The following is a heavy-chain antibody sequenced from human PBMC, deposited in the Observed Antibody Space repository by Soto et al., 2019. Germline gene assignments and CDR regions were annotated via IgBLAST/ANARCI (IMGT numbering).Heavy chain of an antibody. CDR1: GDSVSSNNAT. CDR3: ASITHSRGPKFGN. J-gene: IGHJ4*01. V-gene: IGHV6-1*01. CDR2: TYYRSKWYY. Sequence: SHTVSLTCAISGDSVSSNNATWNWIRQSPSRGLEWLGRTYYRSKWYYDYAVSVKSRITINADTSKNQFSLQLNAVTPEDTAVYYCASITHSRGPKFGNWGQGTLLTVSS. D-gene: IGHD6-19*01.